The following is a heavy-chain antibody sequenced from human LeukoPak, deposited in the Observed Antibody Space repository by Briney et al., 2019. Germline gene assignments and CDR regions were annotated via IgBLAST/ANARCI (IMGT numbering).Heavy chain of an antibody. D-gene: IGHD6-19*01. CDR1: GFTFSPYA. CDR3: AKDHRESLSVAVHAFDI. CDR2: ISGSGGST. V-gene: IGHV3-23*01. J-gene: IGHJ3*02. Sequence: GGSLRLSCAASGFTFSPYAMSWVRQAPGKGLEWVSAISGSGGSTYYADSVRGRFTISGDDSKNTLYLQMNSLRAEDTAVYYCAKDHRESLSVAVHAFDIWGQGTMVTVSS.